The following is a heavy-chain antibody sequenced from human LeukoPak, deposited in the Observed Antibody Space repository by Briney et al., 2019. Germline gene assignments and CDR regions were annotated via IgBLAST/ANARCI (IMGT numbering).Heavy chain of an antibody. Sequence: GGSLRLSCAPSGFTFSSYAMSWVPQAPGKGREWVSAISGSGGSTYYADSVKGRFTISRDNSQNTLYLQMNSLRAEDTAVYYCTKDPNGDYVGAFDPWGQGTLVTVSS. J-gene: IGHJ5*02. CDR1: GFTFSSYA. CDR3: TKDPNGDYVGAFDP. CDR2: ISGSGGST. D-gene: IGHD4-17*01. V-gene: IGHV3-23*01.